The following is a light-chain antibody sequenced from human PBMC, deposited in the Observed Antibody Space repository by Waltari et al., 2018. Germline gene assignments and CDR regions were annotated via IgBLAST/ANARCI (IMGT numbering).Light chain of an antibody. CDR2: ATS. CDR3: QQYDNLPFT. Sequence: TQLTQSPSSLSASVGDRFTITCLASQVILGYLAWYQQRPGKAPKFLIYATSTLRSGVPSRFSGSGSGTDFTLTISDLQPEDIATYYCQQYDNLPFTFGPGTKVDIK. J-gene: IGKJ3*01. CDR1: QVILGY. V-gene: IGKV1-9*01.